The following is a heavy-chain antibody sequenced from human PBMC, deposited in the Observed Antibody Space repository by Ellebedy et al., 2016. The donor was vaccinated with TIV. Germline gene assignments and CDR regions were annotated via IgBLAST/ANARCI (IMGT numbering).Heavy chain of an antibody. CDR3: AKSGLNALRYSDY. J-gene: IGHJ4*02. D-gene: IGHD1-1*01. CDR1: GFTFSSYA. CDR2: ISGSGGST. V-gene: IGHV3-23*01. Sequence: GESLKISCAASGFTFSSYAMSWVRQAPGKGLEWVSTISGSGGSTYYADSVKGRFTISRDNDKNTVSLQMNSLRVEDTAVYYCAKSGLNALRYSDYWGQGTLVTVSS.